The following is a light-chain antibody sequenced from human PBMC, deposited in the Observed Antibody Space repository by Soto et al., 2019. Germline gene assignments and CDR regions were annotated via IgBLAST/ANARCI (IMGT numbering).Light chain of an antibody. Sequence: DAVMPQSPDSLAASLGERATINCKSSQSVLYSSNNKNYLAWYQQKPGQPPKLLIYWASTRESGVPDRFSGSGSGTDFTLTISSLQAEDVAVYYCQQYLHTPRTFGQGTKVEIK. V-gene: IGKV4-1*01. J-gene: IGKJ1*01. CDR2: WAS. CDR1: QSVLYSSNNKNY. CDR3: QQYLHTPRT.